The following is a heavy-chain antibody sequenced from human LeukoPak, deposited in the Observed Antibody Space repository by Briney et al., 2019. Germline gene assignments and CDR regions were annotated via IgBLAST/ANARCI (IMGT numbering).Heavy chain of an antibody. D-gene: IGHD1-26*01. CDR3: ARDLPVVGAPGFDY. CDR1: GFTFSSYW. Sequence: GGSLRLPCAASGFTFSSYWMSWVRQAPGKGLEWVANIKQDGSEKIYVDSVKGRFTISRDNAKTSLYLQMNSLRVEDTAVYYCARDLPVVGAPGFDYWGQGTLVTVSS. CDR2: IKQDGSEK. J-gene: IGHJ4*02. V-gene: IGHV3-7*01.